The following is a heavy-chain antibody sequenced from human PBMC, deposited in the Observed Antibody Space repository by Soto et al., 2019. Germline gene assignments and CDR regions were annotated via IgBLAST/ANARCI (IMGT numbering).Heavy chain of an antibody. CDR2: ISSSSSTI. D-gene: IGHD7-27*01. CDR3: ERAAKWGEAFDN. V-gene: IGHV3-48*02. Sequence: PGGSLRLSCAASGFTFSSYSMNWVRQAPGKGLEWVSYISSSSSTIYYADSVKGRFTISRDNAKNSLYLQMNSLRDEDTAVYYWERAAKWGEAFDNWDPATMVTVSS. J-gene: IGHJ3*02. CDR1: GFTFSSYS.